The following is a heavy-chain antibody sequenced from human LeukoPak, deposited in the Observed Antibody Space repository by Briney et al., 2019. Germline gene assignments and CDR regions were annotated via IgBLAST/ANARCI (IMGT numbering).Heavy chain of an antibody. CDR1: GGSISSYY. CDR3: ARDKLVRGVIKQHPYYYYGMDV. J-gene: IGHJ6*02. CDR2: IYTSGST. V-gene: IGHV4-4*07. Sequence: SETLSLTCTVSGGSISSYYWSWIRQPAGKGLEWIGRIYTSGSTNYNPSLKSRVTMSVDTSKNQFSLKLRPVTAADTAVYYCARDKLVRGVIKQHPYYYYGMDVCGQGTTVTVSS. D-gene: IGHD3-10*01.